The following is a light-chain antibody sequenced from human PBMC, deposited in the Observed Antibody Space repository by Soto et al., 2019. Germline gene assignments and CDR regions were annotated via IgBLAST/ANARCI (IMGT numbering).Light chain of an antibody. V-gene: IGKV3D-20*01. CDR2: DVS. Sequence: EIVLTQSPATLSLSPGERATLSCGASQSFTSSFIAWYQQKPGLAPRLLIYDVSNRATGIQDRFSVSGSGTDFTLTISGLEPEESAVYYCQQYGSSPLTFGGGTKVEIK. CDR1: QSFTSSF. CDR3: QQYGSSPLT. J-gene: IGKJ4*01.